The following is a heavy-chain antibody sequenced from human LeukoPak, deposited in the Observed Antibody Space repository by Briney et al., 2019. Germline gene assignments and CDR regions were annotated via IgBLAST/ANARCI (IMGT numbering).Heavy chain of an antibody. V-gene: IGHV1-46*01. Sequence: ASVKVSCKASGYTFTSYYMHWVRQAPGQGLEWMGIINPSGGSTSYAQKFQGRVTMTRDTSTSTVYMELSSLRSDDTAVYYCASTRYCSGGSCYPPRYWGQGTLVTVSS. J-gene: IGHJ4*02. CDR1: GYTFTSYY. CDR2: INPSGGST. D-gene: IGHD2-15*01. CDR3: ASTRYCSGGSCYPPRY.